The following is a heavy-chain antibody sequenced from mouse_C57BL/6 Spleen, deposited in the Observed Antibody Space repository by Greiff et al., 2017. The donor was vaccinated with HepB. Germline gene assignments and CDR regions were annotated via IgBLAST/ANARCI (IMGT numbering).Heavy chain of an antibody. Sequence: QVQLQQSGAELVRPGSSVKLSCKASGYTFTSYWMHWVKQRPIQGLEWIGNIDPSDSETHYNQKFKDKATLTVDKSSSTAYMQLSSLTSEDSAVYYCARKDTTVVAGIDYWGQGTTLTVSS. J-gene: IGHJ2*01. V-gene: IGHV1-52*01. CDR2: IDPSDSET. D-gene: IGHD1-1*01. CDR1: GYTFTSYW. CDR3: ARKDTTVVAGIDY.